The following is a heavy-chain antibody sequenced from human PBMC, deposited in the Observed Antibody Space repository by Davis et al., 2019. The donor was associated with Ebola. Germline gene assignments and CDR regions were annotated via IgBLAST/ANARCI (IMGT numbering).Heavy chain of an antibody. CDR1: GYTFTGYY. J-gene: IGHJ4*02. CDR2: INPNSGGT. V-gene: IGHV1-2*06. Sequence: ASVKVSCKASGYTFTGYYMHWVRQAPGQGLEWMGRINPNSGGTNYAQKFQGRVTMTRNTSISTAYMELSSLRSEDTAVFYCARATFGYNSGWYADYWGQGTLVTVSS. D-gene: IGHD6-19*01. CDR3: ARATFGYNSGWYADY.